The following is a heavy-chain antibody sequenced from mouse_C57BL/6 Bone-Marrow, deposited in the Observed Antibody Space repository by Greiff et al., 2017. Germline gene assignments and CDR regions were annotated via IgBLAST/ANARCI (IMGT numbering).Heavy chain of an antibody. V-gene: IGHV1-81*01. CDR3: ARYGTTVVPFYY. Sequence: QVQLKQSGAELARPGASVKLSCKASGYTFTSYGISWVKQRTGQGLEWIGEIYPRSGNTYYNEKFKGKATLTADKSSSTAYMELRSLTSEDSAVYFCARYGTTVVPFYYWGQGTTLTVPS. J-gene: IGHJ2*01. CDR2: IYPRSGNT. D-gene: IGHD1-1*01. CDR1: GYTFTSYG.